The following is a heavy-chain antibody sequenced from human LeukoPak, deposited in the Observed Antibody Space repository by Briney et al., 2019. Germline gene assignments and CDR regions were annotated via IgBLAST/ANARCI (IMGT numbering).Heavy chain of an antibody. D-gene: IGHD4-17*01. J-gene: IGHJ4*02. CDR3: ARGVVRGDYQSPGGY. CDR2: ISAYNGNT. CDR1: GYTFTSYG. Sequence: ASVKGSCKASGYTFTSYGISWVRQAPGQGLEWMGWISAYNGNTNYAQKLQGRVTMTTDTSTSTAYMELRSLRSDETAVYYCARGVVRGDYQSPGGYWGQGTLVTVSS. V-gene: IGHV1-18*04.